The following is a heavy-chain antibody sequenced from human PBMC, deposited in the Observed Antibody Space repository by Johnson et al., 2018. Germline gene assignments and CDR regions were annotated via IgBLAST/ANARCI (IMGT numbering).Heavy chain of an antibody. CDR1: GFTFSSYG. D-gene: IGHD6-19*01. CDR3: ARVGWTFYGMDV. Sequence: VQLVESGGGVVQPGRSLRLSCAASGFTFSSYGMHWVRQAPGKGLEWVAGIWYDGSNKYYADSVKGRFTISRDNSKNTLYLQMNRRRAEDTAVYYCARVGWTFYGMDVWGQGTTVTVSS. J-gene: IGHJ6*02. CDR2: IWYDGSNK. V-gene: IGHV3-33*01.